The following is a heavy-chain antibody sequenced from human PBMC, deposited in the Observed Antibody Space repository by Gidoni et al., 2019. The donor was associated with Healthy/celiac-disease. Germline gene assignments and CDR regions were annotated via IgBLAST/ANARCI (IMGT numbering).Heavy chain of an antibody. J-gene: IGHJ4*02. Sequence: QVQLQESGPGLVKPSETLSLTCAVSGYSISSGYYWGWIRQPPGKGLEWIGSIYHSGSTYYTPSLKSRVTISVDTSKNQFSLKLSSVTAADTAVYYCARSIAVAGIFDYWGQGTLVTVSS. D-gene: IGHD6-19*01. V-gene: IGHV4-38-2*01. CDR2: IYHSGST. CDR3: ARSIAVAGIFDY. CDR1: GYSISSGYY.